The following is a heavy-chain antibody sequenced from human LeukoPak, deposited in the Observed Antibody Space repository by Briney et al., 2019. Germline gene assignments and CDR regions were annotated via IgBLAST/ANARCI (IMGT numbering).Heavy chain of an antibody. D-gene: IGHD3-22*01. CDR2: ISAYNGNT. CDR3: ARVHITMIVVVTNGMDV. V-gene: IGHV1-18*01. Sequence: PSDTVSLTCNRWENVVTGNGISRVRRAPSKRHEWMGWISAYNGNTNYAQKLQGRVTMTTATSTSTAYMELRSLRSDDTAVYYCARVHITMIVVVTNGMDVWGQGATVTVSS. J-gene: IGHJ6*02. CDR1: ENVVTGNG.